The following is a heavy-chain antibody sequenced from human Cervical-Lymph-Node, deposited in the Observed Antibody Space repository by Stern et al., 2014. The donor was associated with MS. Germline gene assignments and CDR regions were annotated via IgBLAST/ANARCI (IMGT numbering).Heavy chain of an antibody. V-gene: IGHV5-51*01. CDR3: ARQEGSRHYGLDV. CDR2: IYPGDSDT. Sequence: EVHLVESGAAVKKSGESLKVSCKGSGYSFPAYWIAWVRQMPGKGLEWMGVIYPGDSDTRYSPSFQGQVTISADKSIRTAYLQWSSLKASDTAMYYCARQEGSRHYGLDVWGQGTTVTVSS. J-gene: IGHJ6*02. CDR1: GYSFPAYW. D-gene: IGHD6-6*01.